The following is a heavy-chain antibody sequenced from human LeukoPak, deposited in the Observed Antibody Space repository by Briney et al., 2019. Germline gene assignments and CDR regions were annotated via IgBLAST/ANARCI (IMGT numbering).Heavy chain of an antibody. D-gene: IGHD3-22*01. CDR2: IYYSGST. J-gene: IGHJ3*02. V-gene: IGHV4-59*01. CDR1: GGSISSYY. CDR3: ARDSDSSDGAFDI. Sequence: PSETLSLTCTVSGGSISSYYWSWIRQPPGKGPEWIGYIYYSGSTNYNPSLKSRVTISVDTSKNQFSLKLSSVTAADTAVYYCARDSDSSDGAFDIWGQGTMVTVSS.